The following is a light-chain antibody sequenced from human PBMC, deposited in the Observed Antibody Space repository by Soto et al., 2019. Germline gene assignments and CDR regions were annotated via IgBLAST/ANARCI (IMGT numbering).Light chain of an antibody. Sequence: QSVLTQPPSASGSPGQSVTIPCTGTSSDVGGYDHVSWYQQHPGKALKLMIYEVTKRPAGVPDRFSGSKSGNTASLTVSGLQAEDEADYYCSSDAGNYNYVFGTRTKVTVL. CDR3: SSDAGNYNYV. CDR1: SSDVGGYDH. V-gene: IGLV2-8*01. CDR2: EVT. J-gene: IGLJ1*01.